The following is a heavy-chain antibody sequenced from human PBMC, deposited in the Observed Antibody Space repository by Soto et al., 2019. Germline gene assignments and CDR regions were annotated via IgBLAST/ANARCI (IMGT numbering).Heavy chain of an antibody. D-gene: IGHD6-13*01. J-gene: IGHJ4*02. CDR2: ISSSSSYI. V-gene: IGHV3-21*01. CDR1: GFTFGSYS. CDR3: ASEVAAAGKEDY. Sequence: GGSLRLSGAASGFTFGSYSMNWVRQAPGKGMDWVSSISSSSSYIYYADSVKGRFIISRDNAKNSLYLQMNSLRAEDTAVYYCASEVAAAGKEDYWGQGTLVTVSS.